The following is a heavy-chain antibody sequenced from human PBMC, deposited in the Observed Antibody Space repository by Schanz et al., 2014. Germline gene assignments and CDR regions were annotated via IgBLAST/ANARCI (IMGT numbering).Heavy chain of an antibody. CDR1: GFNFKAYA. D-gene: IGHD3-10*01. CDR3: TKGVLAVRAIADVFDV. J-gene: IGHJ3*01. V-gene: IGHV3-23*04. CDR2: IEFSGGTT. Sequence: EVQLVESGGGLVQPGGSLRLSCAASGFNFKAYAMSWVRQAPGKGLEWVSGIEFSGGTTYYADSVKGRFTISRDNSKNILTMQMSSLRAEDAALYYCTKGVLAVRAIADVFDVWGQGTMVTVSP.